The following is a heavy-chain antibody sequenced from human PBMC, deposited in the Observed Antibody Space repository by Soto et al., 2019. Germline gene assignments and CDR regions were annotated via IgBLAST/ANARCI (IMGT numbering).Heavy chain of an antibody. Sequence: QITLKESGPTLVKPTQTLTLTCTFSGFSLSTSGVGVGWIRQPPGKALEWLAVIYWDDDMRSSSSLKSRLTITKDTSKNQVVLTMTNMDPVDTATYYCAHHPYYGLAPYSFDYWGQGILVTVSS. CDR2: IYWDDDM. CDR3: AHHPYYGLAPYSFDY. CDR1: GFSLSTSGVG. V-gene: IGHV2-5*02. J-gene: IGHJ4*02. D-gene: IGHD3-10*01.